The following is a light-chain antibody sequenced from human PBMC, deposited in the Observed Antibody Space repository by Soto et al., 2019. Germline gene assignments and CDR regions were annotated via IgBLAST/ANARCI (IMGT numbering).Light chain of an antibody. CDR1: SSDVGGYNY. V-gene: IGLV2-14*01. Sequence: QSALTQPASVSGSPGQSITISCTGTSSDVGGYNYVSWYQQHPGKAPKLMIYEVSNRPSGVSNRFSGSKSVNTASLTISGLQAEDDADYDCSAYTSSSTLRVFGGGTKLTVL. J-gene: IGLJ2*01. CDR3: SAYTSSSTLRV. CDR2: EVS.